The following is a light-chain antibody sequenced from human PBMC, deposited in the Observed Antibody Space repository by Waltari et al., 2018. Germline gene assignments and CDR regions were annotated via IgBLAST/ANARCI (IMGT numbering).Light chain of an antibody. CDR2: QDS. J-gene: IGLJ2*01. CDR1: KLGDKY. V-gene: IGLV3-1*01. Sequence: SYELTQPPSVSVSPGQTASITCPGDKLGDKYACWYQQKPGQSPVLVIYQDSKRPSGIPERFSGSNSGNTAPLTISGTQAMDEADYYCQAWDSSTAGVVFGGGTKLTVL. CDR3: QAWDSSTAGVV.